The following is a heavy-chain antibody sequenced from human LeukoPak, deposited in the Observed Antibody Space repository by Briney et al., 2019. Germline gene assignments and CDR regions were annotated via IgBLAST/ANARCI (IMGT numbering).Heavy chain of an antibody. CDR3: AKTYSGYSHFDY. V-gene: IGHV3-23*01. D-gene: IGHD5-12*01. Sequence: GGSLRLSCAASGFTFSSYGMSWVRHAPGKGLEWVSVISGSGGSTYYADSVKGRFTISRDNSKNTLFLQMNSLRAEDTAVYYCAKTYSGYSHFDYWGQGTLVTVSS. CDR1: GFTFSSYG. J-gene: IGHJ4*02. CDR2: ISGSGGST.